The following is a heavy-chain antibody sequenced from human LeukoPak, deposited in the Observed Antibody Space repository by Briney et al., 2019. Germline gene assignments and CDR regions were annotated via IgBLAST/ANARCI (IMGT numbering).Heavy chain of an antibody. Sequence: SLRLSCAASGFTFDDYAMHWVRQAPGKGLEWVAGISWNSGSIGYADSVKGRFTISRDNAKNSLYLQMNSLRAEDMALYYCANDAGDSSSWYIDYWGQGTLVTVSS. J-gene: IGHJ4*02. CDR3: ANDAGDSSSWYIDY. CDR2: ISWNSGSI. V-gene: IGHV3-9*03. CDR1: GFTFDDYA. D-gene: IGHD6-13*01.